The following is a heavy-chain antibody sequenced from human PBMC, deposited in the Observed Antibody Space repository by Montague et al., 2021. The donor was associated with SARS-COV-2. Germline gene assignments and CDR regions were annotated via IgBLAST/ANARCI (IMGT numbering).Heavy chain of an antibody. CDR3: ARALYGSGSSHFDY. CDR2: IYYTGNT. V-gene: IGHV4-59*01. Sequence: SETLSLTCTVSGGSISNYYWNWIRQPPGKGLQWIGYIYYTGNTNYDPSLKSRVTMSIETSKKQFSLKLSSVTTAETAMYYCARALYGSGSSHFDYWGQGTLVTVSS. J-gene: IGHJ4*02. CDR1: GGSISNYY. D-gene: IGHD3-10*01.